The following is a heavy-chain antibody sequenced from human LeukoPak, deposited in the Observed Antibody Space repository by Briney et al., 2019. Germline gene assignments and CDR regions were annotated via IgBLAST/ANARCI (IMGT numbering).Heavy chain of an antibody. CDR2: MNPNGGNT. Sequence: GASVTVSFTASGYTFTSYDINWVRQAPGQGLEWMGWMNPNGGNTGYAQKFQGRVTMTRNTSISTAYMELSSLRSEDTAVYYCARGPVYDSSGYNFDYWGQGTLVTVSS. CDR3: ARGPVYDSSGYNFDY. J-gene: IGHJ4*02. D-gene: IGHD3-22*01. CDR1: GYTFTSYD. V-gene: IGHV1-8*01.